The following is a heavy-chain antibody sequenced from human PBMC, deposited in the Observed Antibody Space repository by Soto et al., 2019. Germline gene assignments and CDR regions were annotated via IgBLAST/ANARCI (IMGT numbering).Heavy chain of an antibody. CDR2: MYHSGTF. CDR3: ARAQFYSGSGNYNNLMFDA. D-gene: IGHD3-10*01. J-gene: IGHJ5*02. V-gene: IGHV4-30-2*01. Sequence: SETLSLTCAVSGGSIGGVGYSWSWIRQPPGGGLEWIGYMYHSGTFLKSPSLKTRLTMSLDMSKIQFSLTHNSMTAADTAVYYCARAQFYSGSGNYNNLMFDAWGQGIQVTVSS. CDR1: GGSIGGVGYS.